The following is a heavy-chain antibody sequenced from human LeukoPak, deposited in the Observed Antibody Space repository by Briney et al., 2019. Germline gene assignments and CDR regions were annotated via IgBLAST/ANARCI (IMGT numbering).Heavy chain of an antibody. D-gene: IGHD3-10*01. CDR3: AKGKYYGSGRNWFDP. CDR2: ISYDGSNK. Sequence: PGGSLRLSCAASGFTVNNNYMSWVRQAPGKGLEWVAVISYDGSNKYYADSVKGRFTISRDNSKNTLYLQMNSLRAEDTAVFYCAKGKYYGSGRNWFDPWGQGTQVTVSS. V-gene: IGHV3-30*18. J-gene: IGHJ5*02. CDR1: GFTVNNNY.